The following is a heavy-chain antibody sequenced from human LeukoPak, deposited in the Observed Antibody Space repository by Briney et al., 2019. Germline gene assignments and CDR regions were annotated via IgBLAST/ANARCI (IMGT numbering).Heavy chain of an antibody. CDR3: ARGHVGSYAYYYYYGMDV. CDR2: INHSGST. Sequence: SETLSLTCTVSGGSVSSGSYYWSWIRQPPKKGLEWIGEINHSGSTNYNPSLESRVTISVDTSKNQFSLKVRSLTAADTAVYYCARGHVGSYAYYYYYGMDVWGQGTTVTVSS. D-gene: IGHD2-8*01. CDR1: GGSVSSGSYY. V-gene: IGHV4-39*07. J-gene: IGHJ6*02.